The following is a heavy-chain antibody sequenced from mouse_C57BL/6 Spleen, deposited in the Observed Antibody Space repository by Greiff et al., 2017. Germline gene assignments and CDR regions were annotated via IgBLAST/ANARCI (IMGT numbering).Heavy chain of an antibody. CDR3: ARGSSGPYYAMDY. Sequence: EVQLQESGPGLVKPSQSLSLTCSVTGYSITSGYYWNWIRQFPGNKLEWMGYISYDGSNNYNPSLKNRISITRDTSKNQFFLKLNSVTTEDTATYYCARGSSGPYYAMDYWGQGTSVTVSS. CDR1: GYSITSGYY. D-gene: IGHD3-2*02. J-gene: IGHJ4*01. CDR2: ISYDGSN. V-gene: IGHV3-6*01.